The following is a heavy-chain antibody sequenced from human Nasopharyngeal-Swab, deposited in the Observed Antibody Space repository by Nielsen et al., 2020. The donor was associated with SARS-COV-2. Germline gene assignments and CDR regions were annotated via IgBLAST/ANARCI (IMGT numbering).Heavy chain of an antibody. CDR3: ARGVHYYYDSSGYEDDY. D-gene: IGHD3-22*01. V-gene: IGHV3-21*01. CDR1: GFTFSSYS. J-gene: IGHJ4*02. CDR2: ISSSSSYI. Sequence: GGSLRLSCAASGFTFSSYSMNWVRQAPGKGLEWVSSISSSSSYIYYADSVKGRFTISRDNAKNSLYLQMNSLRAEDTAVYYCARGVHYYYDSSGYEDDYWGQGTLVTVSS.